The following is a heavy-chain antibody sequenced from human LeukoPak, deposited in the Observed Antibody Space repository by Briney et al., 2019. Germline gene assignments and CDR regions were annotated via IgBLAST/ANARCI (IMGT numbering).Heavy chain of an antibody. D-gene: IGHD3-22*01. V-gene: IGHV3-48*03. CDR2: ISSSGSTI. Sequence: GGSLRLSCAASGFTFSSYEMNWVRHASGKGLELVSYISSSGSTIYYADSVKGRFTISRDNAKNSLYLQMNSLRAEDTAVYYCARPSGYYEYYFDYWGQGTLVTVSS. CDR3: ARPSGYYEYYFDY. J-gene: IGHJ4*02. CDR1: GFTFSSYE.